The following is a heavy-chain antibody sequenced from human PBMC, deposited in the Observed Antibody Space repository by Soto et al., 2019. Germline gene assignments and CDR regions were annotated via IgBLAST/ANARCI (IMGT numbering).Heavy chain of an antibody. CDR3: ARVYCSSSHCYDIFDY. J-gene: IGHJ4*02. CDR1: RGSLSGFY. V-gene: IGHV4-59*08. Sequence: PSETLSLTCTVSRGSLSGFYWGWIRQPPGEGLEWIGYIYYSGTTNYNPSLKSRVAISVDTSKKQFSLKLSSVTAADTAVYYCARVYCSSSHCYDIFDYWGQGTLVTVSS. CDR2: IYYSGTT. D-gene: IGHD2-2*01.